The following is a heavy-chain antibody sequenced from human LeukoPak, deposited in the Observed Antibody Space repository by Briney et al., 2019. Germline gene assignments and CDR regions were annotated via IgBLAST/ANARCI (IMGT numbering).Heavy chain of an antibody. D-gene: IGHD6-13*01. V-gene: IGHV4-4*02. Sequence: PSETLSLTCAVSGGSISSSNWWSWVRQPPGKGLEWIGEIYHSGSTNYNPSLKSRVTISVDKSKNQFSLKLSSVTAADTAVYYCAIAAAGPDDAFDIWGQGTMVTVSS. CDR2: IYHSGST. CDR1: GGSISSSNW. J-gene: IGHJ3*02. CDR3: AIAAAGPDDAFDI.